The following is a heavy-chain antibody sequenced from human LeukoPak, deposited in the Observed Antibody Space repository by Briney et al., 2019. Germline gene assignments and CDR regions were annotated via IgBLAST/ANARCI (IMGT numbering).Heavy chain of an antibody. CDR2: IYTSGST. J-gene: IGHJ5*02. D-gene: IGHD6-19*01. V-gene: IGHV4-61*02. Sequence: SQTLSLTCTVSGGSISSGGYYWSWIRQPAGKGLEWIGRIYTSGSTHYNPSLKSRVTISVDTSKNQFSLNLNSVTAADTAVYYCARAVGSSESNWFDPWGQGTLATVSS. CDR3: ARAVGSSESNWFDP. CDR1: GGSISSGGYY.